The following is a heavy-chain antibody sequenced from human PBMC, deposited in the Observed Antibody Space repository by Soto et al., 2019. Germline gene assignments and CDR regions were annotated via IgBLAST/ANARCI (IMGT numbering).Heavy chain of an antibody. V-gene: IGHV3-23*01. CDR1: GFTFRNYA. D-gene: IGHD3-9*01. Sequence: GSLRLSCASHGFTFRNYAMSWVRQTPEKGLEWVSAINGGGISTYYAESVQGRFPIYRDQSNNTIYLQLDGLRVEDTALYYCTKGRKVGCFFTGRVGETRGLGTLV. CDR2: INGGGIST. J-gene: IGHJ2*01. CDR3: TKGRKVGCFFTGRVGET.